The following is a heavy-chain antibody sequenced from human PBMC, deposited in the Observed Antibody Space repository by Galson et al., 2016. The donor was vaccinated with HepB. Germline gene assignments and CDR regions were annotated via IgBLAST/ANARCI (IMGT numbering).Heavy chain of an antibody. D-gene: IGHD3-22*01. CDR3: ARDHYDSGAYYYDS. CDR2: ISSASSYI. V-gene: IGHV3-21*01. CDR1: GFIFSSYS. Sequence: SLRLSCAASGFIFSSYSMNWVRQAPGKGLEWVSSISSASSYIYYADPLKGRFTISRDNSKNTLYLQMNSLRAEDTAVYYCARDHYDSGAYYYDSWGQGTLVTVSS. J-gene: IGHJ4*02.